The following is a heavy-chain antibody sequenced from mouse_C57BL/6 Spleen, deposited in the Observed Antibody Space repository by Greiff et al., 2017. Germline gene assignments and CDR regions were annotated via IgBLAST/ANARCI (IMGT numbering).Heavy chain of an antibody. CDR2: ISSGGDYI. CDR3: TRDLPAYYSIHYAMDF. D-gene: IGHD2-5*01. J-gene: IGHJ4*01. CDR1: GFTFSSYA. Sequence: EVQLVESGEGLVKPGGSLKLSCAASGFTFSSYAMSWVRQTPEKRLEWVAYISSGGDYIYYAETVKGRFTISRDNARNTLYLQMSSLKSEDTAMYYCTRDLPAYYSIHYAMDFWGQGTSVTVSS. V-gene: IGHV5-9-1*02.